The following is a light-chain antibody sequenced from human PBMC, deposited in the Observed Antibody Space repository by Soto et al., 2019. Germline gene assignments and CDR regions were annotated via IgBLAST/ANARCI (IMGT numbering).Light chain of an antibody. V-gene: IGKV1-5*03. CDR1: QTISSW. CDR3: QQYNSYSPKT. Sequence: DIQMTQSPSAVSGSVGDRVTITCRASQTISSWLAWYQQKPGKAPKLLIYKASTLKSGVPSRFSGSGSGTEFTLTISSLQPDDFATYYCQQYNSYSPKTFGQGTKVDIK. CDR2: KAS. J-gene: IGKJ1*01.